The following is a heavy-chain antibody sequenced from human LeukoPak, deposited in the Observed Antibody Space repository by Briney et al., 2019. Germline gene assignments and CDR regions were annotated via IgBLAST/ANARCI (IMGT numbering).Heavy chain of an antibody. V-gene: IGHV1-46*01. Sequence: GASVKVSCKASGYSFTTYYMHWVRQAPGQGLEWVGIINASSGSTSYAQKFQGRVAMTRDTSTRTVYMELSSLRSEDTAVYYCARIGSGSYSDYWGQGSLVTVPS. CDR2: INASSGST. CDR1: GYSFTTYY. D-gene: IGHD3-10*01. CDR3: ARIGSGSYSDY. J-gene: IGHJ4*02.